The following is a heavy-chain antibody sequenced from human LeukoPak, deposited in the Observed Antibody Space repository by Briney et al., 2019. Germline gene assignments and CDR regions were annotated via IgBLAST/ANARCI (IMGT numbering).Heavy chain of an antibody. CDR1: GFSFSDYY. D-gene: IGHD3-10*01. CDR3: AGDRWFGRYLGNWFDP. CDR2: ISGSGSTI. Sequence: GGSLRLSCAASGFSFSDYYMSWIRQAPGEGLEWLSYISGSGSTIYYADSVKGRFTISRDNAKNSLYLHLSSLRAEDTAVYYCAGDRWFGRYLGNWFDPWGQGTLVTVSS. V-gene: IGHV3-11*01. J-gene: IGHJ5*02.